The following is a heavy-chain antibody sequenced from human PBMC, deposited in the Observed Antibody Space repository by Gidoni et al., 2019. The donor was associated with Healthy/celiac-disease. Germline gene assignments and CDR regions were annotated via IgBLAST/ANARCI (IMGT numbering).Heavy chain of an antibody. J-gene: IGHJ4*02. V-gene: IGHV3-30-3*01. Sequence: QVQLVESGGGVGQPGRSLRLSCAASGFTFSSYAMHWVRQAPGKGLEWVAVISYDGSNKYYADSVKGRFTISRDNSKSTLYLQMNSLRAEDTAVYYCARGTYIVVVPAALDYWGQGTLVTVSS. CDR3: ARGTYIVVVPAALDY. CDR1: GFTFSSYA. D-gene: IGHD2-2*01. CDR2: ISYDGSNK.